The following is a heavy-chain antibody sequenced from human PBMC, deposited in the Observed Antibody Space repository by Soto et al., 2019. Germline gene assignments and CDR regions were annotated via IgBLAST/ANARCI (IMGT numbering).Heavy chain of an antibody. CDR2: IDPIDSYT. CDR3: AVYGSAKIPSDY. J-gene: IGHJ4*02. V-gene: IGHV5-10-1*04. CDR1: GYSFTSYW. D-gene: IGHD3-10*01. Sequence: PGESLKISCKGSGYSFTSYWISWVRQMPGKGLEWMGRIDPIDSYTNYSPSFQGQVTISADKSINTAYLQWSSLKASDTAMYYCAVYGSAKIPSDYWGQGTLVTVSS.